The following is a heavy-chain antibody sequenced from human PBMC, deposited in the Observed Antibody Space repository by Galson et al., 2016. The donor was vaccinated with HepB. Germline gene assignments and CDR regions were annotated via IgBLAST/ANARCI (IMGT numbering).Heavy chain of an antibody. Sequence: CAISGDSVSSNTAAWCWLRQSPPRRLEWLGWTSYRSTWYHDYPTSVESRITIKADTTKNKISLQLNSVTPEDTAVYYCAKVGGYTSGWSFIFEDWGPGTPVTVSS. V-gene: IGHV6-1*01. J-gene: IGHJ4*02. CDR2: TSYRSTWYH. CDR3: AKVGGYTSGWSFIFED. D-gene: IGHD6-19*01. CDR1: GDSVSSNTAA.